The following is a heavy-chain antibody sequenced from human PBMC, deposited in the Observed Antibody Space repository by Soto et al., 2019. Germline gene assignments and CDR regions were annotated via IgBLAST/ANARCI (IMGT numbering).Heavy chain of an antibody. V-gene: IGHV4-39*07. CDR2: VHYTGST. Sequence: TLSLTCTVSGGSISRSAFYWGWIRQPPGKGLEWIGSVHYTGSTYYNPSLKSRVTISVDTSKNHLSLQLTSVTAADTAVYHCTRDLDYWGQGTLVTVSS. CDR1: GGSISRSAFY. J-gene: IGHJ4*02. CDR3: TRDLDY.